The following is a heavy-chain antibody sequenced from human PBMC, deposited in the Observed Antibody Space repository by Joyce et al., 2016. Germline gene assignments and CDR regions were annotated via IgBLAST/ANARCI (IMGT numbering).Heavy chain of an antibody. V-gene: IGHV7-4-1*02. J-gene: IGHJ4*02. CDR2: INTNTGNP. CDR1: GYTFTSYA. D-gene: IGHD3-3*01. Sequence: QVQLVQSGSELKKPGASVKVSCKASGYTFTSYAMNWVRQAPGQVLEWMGWINTNTGNPTYAQGFTGRFVFSLDTSVSTAYLQISSLKAEDTAVYYCARDTTEYYDFWSGYYDDDYWGQGTLVTVSS. CDR3: ARDTTEYYDFWSGYYDDDY.